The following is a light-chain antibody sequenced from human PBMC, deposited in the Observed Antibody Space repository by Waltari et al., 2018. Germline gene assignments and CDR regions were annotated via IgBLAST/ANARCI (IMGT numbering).Light chain of an antibody. J-gene: IGLJ3*02. Sequence: QLVLTQSPSASASLGASVKLTCTLSSGHSSNVLACLQEQPGKGPRYLMKVNSDGSHSKGADVPDRFSGASSGAERYLTISGLQSEDEADYYCQTGGHGTWVFGGGTKLTVL. CDR1: SGHSSNV. CDR3: QTGGHGTWV. CDR2: VNSDGSH. V-gene: IGLV4-69*01.